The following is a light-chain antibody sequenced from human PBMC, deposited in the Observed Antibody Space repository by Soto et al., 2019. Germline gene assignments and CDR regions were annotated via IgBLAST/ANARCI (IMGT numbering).Light chain of an antibody. V-gene: IGKV3-11*01. CDR2: GAS. Sequence: EIVMTQSPATLSVSPGERATLSSRASQSVNIYLAWYQQKTGQAPRILIFGASYRDTGIPARFSGSGSGTDFTLTISRLEPEDFSVYYCQQRSNWPPVFGGGTKVEI. J-gene: IGKJ4*01. CDR3: QQRSNWPPV. CDR1: QSVNIY.